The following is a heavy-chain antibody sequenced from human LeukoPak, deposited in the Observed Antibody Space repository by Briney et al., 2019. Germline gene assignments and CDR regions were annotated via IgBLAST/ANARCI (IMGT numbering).Heavy chain of an antibody. Sequence: PSETLSLTCAVYGGSFSGYYWSWIRQPPGKGLEWIGEIHHSGSTNYNPSLKSRVTISVDTSKNQFSLKLSSVTAADTAVYYCARGLRYYYGSGTPFDPWGQGTLVTVSS. CDR2: IHHSGST. CDR3: ARGLRYYYGSGTPFDP. D-gene: IGHD3-10*01. V-gene: IGHV4-34*01. CDR1: GGSFSGYY. J-gene: IGHJ5*02.